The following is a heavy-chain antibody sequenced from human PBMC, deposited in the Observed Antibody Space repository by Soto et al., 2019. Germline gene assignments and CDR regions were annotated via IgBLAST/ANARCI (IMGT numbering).Heavy chain of an antibody. V-gene: IGHV1-69*13. CDR1: GGTFSTHA. J-gene: IGHJ6*02. Sequence: SVKVSCKASGGTFSTHAIIWVRQAPGRGLEWMGGIIPISGTTYYTQKFQGRVTITADEPTSTAFMELSSLKSEDTAVFYCARGYCSGGNCYSGMDVWGQGTMVTVSS. D-gene: IGHD2-15*01. CDR2: IIPISGTT. CDR3: ARGYCSGGNCYSGMDV.